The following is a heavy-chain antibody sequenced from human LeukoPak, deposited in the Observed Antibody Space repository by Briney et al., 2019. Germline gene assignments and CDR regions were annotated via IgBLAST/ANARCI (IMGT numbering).Heavy chain of an antibody. V-gene: IGHV1-69*13. CDR1: VYAFTGYN. Sequence: SVKVSFKASVYAFTGYNMHWVRPAPGQGLGWRGGIIPIFGTANYAQKFQGRVTITADESTSTAYMELSSLRSEDTAVYYCARDYRGFDPWGQGTLVTVSS. J-gene: IGHJ5*02. CDR2: IIPIFGTA. D-gene: IGHD1-26*01. CDR3: ARDYRGFDP.